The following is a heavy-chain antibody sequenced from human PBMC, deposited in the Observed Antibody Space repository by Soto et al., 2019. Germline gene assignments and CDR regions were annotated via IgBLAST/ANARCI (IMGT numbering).Heavy chain of an antibody. CDR2: ISGSGGST. CDR3: APLLWFGELYY. D-gene: IGHD3-10*01. CDR1: GFTFSRYA. V-gene: IGHV3-23*01. Sequence: EVQLLESGGGLVQPGGSLRLSCAASGFTFSRYAMSWVRQAPGKGPEWVSAISGSGGSTYYADSVKGRFTLSRDNSKNTLYLHMNSLRAEDTAVYYCAPLLWFGELYYGGQGALVTVSS. J-gene: IGHJ4*02.